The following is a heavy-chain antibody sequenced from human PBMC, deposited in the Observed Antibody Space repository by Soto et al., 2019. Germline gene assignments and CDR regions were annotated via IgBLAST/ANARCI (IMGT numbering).Heavy chain of an antibody. J-gene: IGHJ6*02. V-gene: IGHV1-18*04. CDR2: ISAYNGNT. D-gene: IGHD2-2*03. CDR1: GYTFTSYG. CDR3: ARDGYCSSTSCYGGLYYYGMDV. Sequence: AASVKVSCKASGYTFTSYGISWVRQAPGQGLEWMGWISAYNGNTNYAQKLQGRVTMTTDTSTSTAYMELRSLRSDDTAVYYCARDGYCSSTSCYGGLYYYGMDVWGQGTTVTVSS.